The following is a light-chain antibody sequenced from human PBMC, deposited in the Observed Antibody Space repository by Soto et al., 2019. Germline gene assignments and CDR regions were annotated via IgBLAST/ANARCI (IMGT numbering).Light chain of an antibody. J-gene: IGLJ2*01. CDR1: SAHSNYA. CDR2: LNSDGSH. V-gene: IGLV4-69*01. CDR3: QTWGAGIRV. Sequence: QPVLTQSPSASASLGASVKLTCTLSSAHSNYAIAWHQQQPEKGPRYLMRLNSDGSHINGDGIPDRFSASSSGAERYLTISGLQSEDEAAYYCQTWGAGIRVFGGGTKLTVL.